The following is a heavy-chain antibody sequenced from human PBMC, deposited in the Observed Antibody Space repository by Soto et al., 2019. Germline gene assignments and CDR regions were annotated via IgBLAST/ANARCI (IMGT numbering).Heavy chain of an antibody. CDR1: GFAFTNSA. CDR3: AAELYVAGACCHFDY. Sequence: QMQVVQSGPEVKDPGTSVKVSCKTSGFAFTNSAVQWVRQARGQRLEWIGWIVVGSGNTNHAQQIQERVSITRDVSTSTAYLELSSLRSEDTAVYYCAAELYVAGACCHFDYWGQGTLVTVSS. CDR2: IVVGSGNT. J-gene: IGHJ4*02. D-gene: IGHD2-15*01. V-gene: IGHV1-58*01.